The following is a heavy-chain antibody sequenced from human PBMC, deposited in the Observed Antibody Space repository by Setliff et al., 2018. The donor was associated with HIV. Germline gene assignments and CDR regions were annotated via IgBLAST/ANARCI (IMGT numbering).Heavy chain of an antibody. D-gene: IGHD3-10*01. Sequence: PGGSLRLSCAASGFTFSDYGMDWVRQAPGKGLEWVAVIWYDGSNKYYADSVKGRFTIFRDNSKNTLYLQMNSLRAEDTAVYYCARDRVELFWDGELNYMDVWGKGTTVTVSS. J-gene: IGHJ6*03. CDR3: ARDRVELFWDGELNYMDV. CDR2: IWYDGSNK. CDR1: GFTFSDYG. V-gene: IGHV3-33*01.